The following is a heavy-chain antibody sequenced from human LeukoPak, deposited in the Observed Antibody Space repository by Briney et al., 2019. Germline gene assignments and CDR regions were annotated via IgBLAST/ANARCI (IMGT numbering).Heavy chain of an antibody. CDR3: ARDFSSSSTVYYYYYMDV. V-gene: IGHV4-39*07. CDR2: ISYSGTT. Sequence: SETLSLTCTVSGGSISSRPYYWGWVRQPPGKGLEWIGTISYSGTTYYSPSLKSRVTISLDTSKNQFSLKLSSVTAADTAIYYCARDFSSSSTVYYYYYMDVWGKGTMVSVSS. CDR1: GGSISSRPYY. D-gene: IGHD6-6*01. J-gene: IGHJ6*03.